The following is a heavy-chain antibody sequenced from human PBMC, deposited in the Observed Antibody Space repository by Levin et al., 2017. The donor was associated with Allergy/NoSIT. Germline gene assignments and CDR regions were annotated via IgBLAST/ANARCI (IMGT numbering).Heavy chain of an antibody. J-gene: IGHJ3*02. Sequence: PGGSLRLSCAASGFTFSSYWMHWVRQAPGKGLVWVSRINSDGSSTSYADSVKGRFTISRDNAKNTLYMQMNSLRAEDTAVYYCVSLTHMVRQYAFDIWGQGTMVTVSS. V-gene: IGHV3-74*01. D-gene: IGHD3-10*01. CDR1: GFTFSSYW. CDR3: VSLTHMVRQYAFDI. CDR2: INSDGSST.